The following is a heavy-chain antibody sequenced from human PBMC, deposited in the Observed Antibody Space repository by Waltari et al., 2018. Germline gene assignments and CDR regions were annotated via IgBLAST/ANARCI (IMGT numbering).Heavy chain of an antibody. D-gene: IGHD6-19*01. CDR3: ARDISGWFDAFDI. V-gene: IGHV4-59*11. Sequence: QVQLQESGPGLVKPSETLSLTCTVSGGSISSHYWSWIRQPPGKGLEWIGYIYYSGSTNYNPSLKSRVTISVDTSKNQCSLKLSSVTAADTAVYYCARDISGWFDAFDIWGQGTMVTVSS. CDR2: IYYSGST. J-gene: IGHJ3*02. CDR1: GGSISSHY.